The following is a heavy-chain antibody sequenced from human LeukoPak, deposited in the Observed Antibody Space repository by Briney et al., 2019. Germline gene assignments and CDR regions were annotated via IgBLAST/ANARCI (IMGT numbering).Heavy chain of an antibody. Sequence: SESLSLTCTVSGGSISSSPYYWGWIRQPPGKGLEWIGNMNYSGSTYYNPSLKTRVTISVDTSKNQFSLKLTSVTAADTAVYYCARHASVDGNWPRPLDYWGQGSLGSVSS. CDR2: MNYSGST. J-gene: IGHJ4*02. CDR3: ARHASVDGNWPRPLDY. V-gene: IGHV4-39*01. D-gene: IGHD6-19*01. CDR1: GGSISSSPYY.